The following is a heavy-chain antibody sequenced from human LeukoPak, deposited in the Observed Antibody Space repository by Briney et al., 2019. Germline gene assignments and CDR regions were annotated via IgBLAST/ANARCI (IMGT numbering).Heavy chain of an antibody. CDR3: AKSGHYDFWSGPDAFDI. V-gene: IGHV3-23*01. Sequence: GGSLRLSCAASGFTFSDYSMNWVRQAPGKGLEWVSAISGSGGSTYYADSVKGRFTISRDNSKNTLYLQMNSLRAEDTAVYYCAKSGHYDFWSGPDAFDIWGQGTMVTVSS. CDR2: ISGSGGST. J-gene: IGHJ3*02. CDR1: GFTFSDYS. D-gene: IGHD3-3*01.